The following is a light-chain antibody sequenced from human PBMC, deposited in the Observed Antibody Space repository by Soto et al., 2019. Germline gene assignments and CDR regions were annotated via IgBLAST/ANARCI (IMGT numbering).Light chain of an antibody. V-gene: IGLV1-40*01. J-gene: IGLJ3*02. CDR3: QSYDSSLSGSV. CDR2: GNS. Sequence: QSVLTQPPSVSGAPGQRVTISCTGSSSNIGAGYDVHWYQQLPGTAPKLIIYGNSNRPSGVPDRFSGSLSGTSASLAITGLQAEDEADYYCQSYDSSLSGSVFGGGTMLTVL. CDR1: SSNIGAGYD.